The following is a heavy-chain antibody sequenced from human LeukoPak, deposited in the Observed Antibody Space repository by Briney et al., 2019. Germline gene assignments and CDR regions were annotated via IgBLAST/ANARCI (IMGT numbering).Heavy chain of an antibody. CDR3: AKPAISSSGWYYDY. CDR2: ISGSGGST. V-gene: IGHV3-23*01. Sequence: GGSLRPSCAASGFTFSSYAMSWVRQAQGKGLEWVSAISGSGGSTSYADSVKGLFTISRDNSKNTLYLQMNSLRAEDTAVYYCAKPAISSSGWYYDYWGQGTLVTVSS. CDR1: GFTFSSYA. J-gene: IGHJ4*02. D-gene: IGHD6-19*01.